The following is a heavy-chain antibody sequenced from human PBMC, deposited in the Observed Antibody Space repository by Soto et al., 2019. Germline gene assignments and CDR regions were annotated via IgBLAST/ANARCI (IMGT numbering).Heavy chain of an antibody. Sequence: PGGSLRLSCAASGFTFSNYDMHWVRQVTGKGLEWVSTIGTAGDTYYPGSVKGRFTISRENAKNPLYLQMNSLRAEDTAVYYCARGRLISLYYFDYWGQGTLVTVPS. CDR2: IGTAGDT. CDR3: ARGRLISLYYFDY. D-gene: IGHD2-15*01. V-gene: IGHV3-13*01. J-gene: IGHJ4*02. CDR1: GFTFSNYD.